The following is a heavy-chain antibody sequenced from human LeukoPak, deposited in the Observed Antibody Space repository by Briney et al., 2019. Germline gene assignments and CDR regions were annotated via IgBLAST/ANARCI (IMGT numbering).Heavy chain of an antibody. CDR3: AKGRAFDY. CDR2: ISGSGGST. V-gene: IGHV3-23*01. J-gene: IGHJ4*02. Sequence: LEWVSAISGSGGSTYYAASVKGRFTISRDNSKNTLYLQMNSLRAEDTAVYYCAKGRAFDYWGQGTLVTVSS.